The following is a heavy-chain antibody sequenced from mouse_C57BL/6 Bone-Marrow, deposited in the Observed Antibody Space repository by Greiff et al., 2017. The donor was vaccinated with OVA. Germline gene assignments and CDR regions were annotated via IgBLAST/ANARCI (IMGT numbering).Heavy chain of an antibody. CDR2: IHPNSGST. V-gene: IGHV1-64*01. J-gene: IGHJ4*01. Sequence: QVQLQQPGAELVKPGASVKLSCKASGYTFTSYWMHWVKQRPGQGLEWIGMIHPNSGSTNYNEKFKSKATLTVDKSSSTAYMQLSSLTSEDSAVYYCARSGSYVHYYAMDYWGQGTSVTVSS. D-gene: IGHD1-1*02. CDR1: GYTFTSYW. CDR3: ARSGSYVHYYAMDY.